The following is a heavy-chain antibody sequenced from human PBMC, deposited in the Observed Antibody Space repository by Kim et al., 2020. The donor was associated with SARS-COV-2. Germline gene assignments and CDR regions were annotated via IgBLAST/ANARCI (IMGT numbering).Heavy chain of an antibody. J-gene: IGHJ5*02. V-gene: IGHV3-23*03. CDR3: SKQGVPGLNWFAP. D-gene: IGHD6-19*01. Sequence: GGSLRLSCAASGFTFTTYAMTWVRQAPGKGLEWVSLINKDATGTYYADFVEGRFTISRDNSKNMVFLQIHNLRAEDTGIYYCSKQGVPGLNWFAPWGQGTLVVVSS. CDR1: GFTFTTYA. CDR2: INKDATGT.